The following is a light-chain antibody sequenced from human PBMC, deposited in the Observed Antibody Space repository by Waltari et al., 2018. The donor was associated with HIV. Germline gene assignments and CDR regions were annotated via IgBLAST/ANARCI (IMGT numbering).Light chain of an antibody. V-gene: IGLV1-47*01. CDR1: RSTIETDH. CDR2: RNN. Sequence: QSVLTQPPSASGTPGQRVTVSCSGDRSTIETDHVSWFQQLPGTAPKLLIYRNNQRPSGVPDRFSGSKSGTSASLAISGLRSEDEADYYCAAWDDSFVVFGGGTKLTVL. J-gene: IGLJ2*01. CDR3: AAWDDSFVV.